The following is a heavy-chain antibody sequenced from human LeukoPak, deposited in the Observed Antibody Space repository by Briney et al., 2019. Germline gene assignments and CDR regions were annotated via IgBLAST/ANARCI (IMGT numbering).Heavy chain of an antibody. D-gene: IGHD2-21*02. Sequence: GGSLRLSCAASGFTSSDYYMSWIRQAPGKGLEWVSYISSSSSYTNYADSVKGRFTISRDNAKNSLYLQMNSLRAEDTAVYYCASSTYCSLVYWGQGTLVTVSS. CDR1: GFTSSDYY. CDR3: ASSTYCSLVY. CDR2: ISSSSSYT. V-gene: IGHV3-11*06. J-gene: IGHJ4*02.